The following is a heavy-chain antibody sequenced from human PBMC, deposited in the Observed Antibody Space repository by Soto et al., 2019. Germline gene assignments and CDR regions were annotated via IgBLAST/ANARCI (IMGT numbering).Heavy chain of an antibody. CDR1: GYNFNSYG. V-gene: IGHV1-18*04. Sequence: QVQLVQSGAEVKKPGASVKVSCKASGYNFNSYGISWVRQAPGQGLEWMGWISGYNGDTNYAQKLQGRVTMTTDTSTSTAYMELRSLRSDDTAVYYCARAPQTVAGAGIWYWGQGTLVTVSS. J-gene: IGHJ4*02. CDR2: ISGYNGDT. CDR3: ARAPQTVAGAGIWY. D-gene: IGHD6-13*01.